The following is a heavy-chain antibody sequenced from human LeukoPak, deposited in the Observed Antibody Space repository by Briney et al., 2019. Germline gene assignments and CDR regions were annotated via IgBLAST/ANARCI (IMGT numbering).Heavy chain of an antibody. Sequence: PGRSLRLSCAASGFTFDDYAMHWVRQAPGKGLEWVSGISWNSGSIGNADSVKGRFTISRDNAKNSLYLQMNSLRAEDTALYYCAKDKGSSGWDFDYWGQGTLVTVSS. J-gene: IGHJ4*02. CDR3: AKDKGSSGWDFDY. D-gene: IGHD6-19*01. CDR1: GFTFDDYA. V-gene: IGHV3-9*01. CDR2: ISWNSGSI.